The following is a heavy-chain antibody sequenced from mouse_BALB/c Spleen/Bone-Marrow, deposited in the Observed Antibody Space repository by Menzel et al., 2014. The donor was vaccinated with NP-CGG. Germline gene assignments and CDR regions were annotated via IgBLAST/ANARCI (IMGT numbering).Heavy chain of an antibody. D-gene: IGHD1-1*01. V-gene: IGHV14-3*02. J-gene: IGHJ2*01. CDR3: ARIYYYGMGYFDY. CDR2: IDPANGNT. Sequence: EVKLMESGAELVKPGASVKLSCTASGFNIKDTYMHWVKQRPEQGLEWIGRIDPANGNTKYDPKFQGKATITADTSSNTAFLPLSSLTSEDTAVYYCARIYYYGMGYFDYWDQGTTLTVSS. CDR1: GFNIKDTY.